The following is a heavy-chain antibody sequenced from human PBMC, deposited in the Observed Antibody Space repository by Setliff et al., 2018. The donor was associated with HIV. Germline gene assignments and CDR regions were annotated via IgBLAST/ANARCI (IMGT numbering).Heavy chain of an antibody. CDR3: ARKGYGSGHSDSFDI. CDR2: INAGTGNT. V-gene: IGHV1-3*01. J-gene: IGHJ3*02. D-gene: IGHD3-3*01. CDR1: GYRFTGFA. Sequence: ASVKVSCKASGYRFTGFAIHWVRQAPGQRFEWMGWINAGTGNTKYSQKFQDRVTISRDNSENTLYLQMNNLRPEDTAVYYCARKGYGSGHSDSFDIWGQGTMVTVSS.